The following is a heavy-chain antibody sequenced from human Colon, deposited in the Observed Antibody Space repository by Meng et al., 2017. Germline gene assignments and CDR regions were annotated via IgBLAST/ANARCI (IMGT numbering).Heavy chain of an antibody. D-gene: IGHD5-12*01. CDR2: INHSGST. Sequence: QVKLQQGGDGLWKPSETLSFTCAVYGGSFSGYYWSWIRQPPGKGLEWIGEINHSGSTNYNPSLKSRVTISVDTSKNQFSLKLSSVTAADTAVYYCARGRYSGYLPWGQGTLVTVSS. V-gene: IGHV4-34*01. CDR3: ARGRYSGYLP. CDR1: GGSFSGYY. J-gene: IGHJ5*02.